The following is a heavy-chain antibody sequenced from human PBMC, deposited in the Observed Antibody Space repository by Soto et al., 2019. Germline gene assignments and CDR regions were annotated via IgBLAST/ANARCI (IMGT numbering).Heavy chain of an antibody. V-gene: IGHV3-21*01. CDR3: ANHDYGGNRV. CDR1: GFTVSNYS. CDR2: ISRSSPHM. Sequence: GGSLRLSCAASGFTVSNYSMNWIRQAPGKGLEWVSSISRSSPHMFYADSVRGRFTISRDNAKNSVYLQMNSLRAEDTAVYYCANHDYGGNRVWGQGTLVTVSS. D-gene: IGHD5-12*01. J-gene: IGHJ4*02.